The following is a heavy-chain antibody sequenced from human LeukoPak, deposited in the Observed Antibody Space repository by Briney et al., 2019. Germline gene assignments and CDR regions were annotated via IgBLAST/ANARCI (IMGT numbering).Heavy chain of an antibody. V-gene: IGHV4-34*01. D-gene: IGHD6-13*01. J-gene: IGHJ4*02. CDR3: ARRKQQLVIDY. CDR2: INHSGST. CDR1: GFTVSSNY. Sequence: PGGSLRLSCAASGFTVSSNYMSWVRQAPGKGLEWIGEINHSGSTNYNPSLKSRVTISVDTSKNQFSLKLSSVTAADTAVYYCARRKQQLVIDYWGQGTLVTVSS.